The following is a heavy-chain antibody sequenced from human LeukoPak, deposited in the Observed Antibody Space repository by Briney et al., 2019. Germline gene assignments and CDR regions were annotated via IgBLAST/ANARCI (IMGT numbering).Heavy chain of an antibody. J-gene: IGHJ4*02. CDR1: GFTFSSYA. Sequence: GGSLRLSCAASGFTFSSYAMHWVRQAPGKGLEWVTFIRYDGSNKYYADSVKGRFTISRDNSKNTLYLQMNSLRAEDTAVYYCAKDKGGATRTYYFDYWGQGTLVTVSS. V-gene: IGHV3-30*02. CDR2: IRYDGSNK. D-gene: IGHD1-26*01. CDR3: AKDKGGATRTYYFDY.